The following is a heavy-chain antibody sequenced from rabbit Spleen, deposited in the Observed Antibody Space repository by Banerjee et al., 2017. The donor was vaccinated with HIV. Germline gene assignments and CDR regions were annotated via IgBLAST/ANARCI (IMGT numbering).Heavy chain of an antibody. Sequence: QSLEESGGGLVKPEASLTLTCKASGFSFNSGYDMCWVRQAPGKGLEWIACIYAGSSGSTYYATWAKGRFTISKTSSTTVTLQMTSLTAADTATYFCARFYAGYGDFGYAAMWGPGTLVTVS. D-gene: IGHD7-1*01. V-gene: IGHV1S40*01. CDR1: GFSFNSGYD. J-gene: IGHJ4*01. CDR3: ARFYAGYGDFGYAAM. CDR2: IYAGSSGST.